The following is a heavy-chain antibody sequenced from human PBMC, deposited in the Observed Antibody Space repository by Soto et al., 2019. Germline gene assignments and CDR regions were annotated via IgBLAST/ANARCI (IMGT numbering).Heavy chain of an antibody. J-gene: IGHJ4*02. CDR3: AGDYGSGSYRFDY. V-gene: IGHV4-59*01. D-gene: IGHD3-10*01. CDR1: GDSISSYS. CDR2: IYYSGST. Sequence: SETLSLTCTVSGDSISSYSWSWIRQPPGKGLEWIGYIYYSGSTTYNPSLRSRLTMSLDTSKKQFSLKLNSVTAADTAVYYCAGDYGSGSYRFDYWGQGALVTVS.